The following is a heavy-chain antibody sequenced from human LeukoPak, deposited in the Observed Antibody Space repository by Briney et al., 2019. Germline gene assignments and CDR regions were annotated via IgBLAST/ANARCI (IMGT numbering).Heavy chain of an antibody. J-gene: IGHJ2*01. D-gene: IGHD6-19*01. CDR1: GGTFSSYA. CDR2: IIPIFGTA. V-gene: IGHV1-69*13. CDR3: ARDEAVAGPNWYFDL. Sequence: SVKVSCKASGGTFSSYAISWVRQAPGQGLEWMGGIIPIFGTANYAQKFQGRVTITADESTSTAYMELSSLRSEDTAVYYCARDEAVAGPNWYFDLWDRGTLVTVSS.